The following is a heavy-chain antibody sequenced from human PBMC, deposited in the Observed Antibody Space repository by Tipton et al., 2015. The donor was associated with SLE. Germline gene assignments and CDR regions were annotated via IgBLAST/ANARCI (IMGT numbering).Heavy chain of an antibody. CDR3: ARGLAYDYVWGSYRQYYFDY. CDR2: IYHSGST. D-gene: IGHD3-16*02. CDR1: RYSISTGYY. J-gene: IGHJ4*02. V-gene: IGHV4-38-2*01. Sequence: TLSLTCAVSRYSISTGYYWGWIRQPPGKGLEWIASIYHSGSTYYNPSLKSRVNISVDTSKNQFSLKLSSVTAADTAVYYCARGLAYDYVWGSYRQYYFDYWGQGTLVTVSS.